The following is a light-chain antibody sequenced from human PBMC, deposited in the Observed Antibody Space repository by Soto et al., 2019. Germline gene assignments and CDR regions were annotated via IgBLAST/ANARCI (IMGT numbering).Light chain of an antibody. CDR3: QQRGA. CDR1: QSVGSS. Sequence: EVVLTQSPATLSLSPGERATLSCRASQSVGSSLAWYQQKPGQAPRLLIYDASNRATVIPGRFSGRGSATDFTLTISSLEPEDFAVYYCQQRGAFGQGTKLEI. CDR2: DAS. J-gene: IGKJ2*01. V-gene: IGKV3-11*01.